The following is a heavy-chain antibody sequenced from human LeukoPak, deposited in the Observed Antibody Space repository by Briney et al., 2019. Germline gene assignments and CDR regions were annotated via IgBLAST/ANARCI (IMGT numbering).Heavy chain of an antibody. D-gene: IGHD5-12*01. J-gene: IGHJ4*02. CDR3: ARGRGYSGSDRGPTDY. V-gene: IGHV1-69*13. CDR2: IIPIFGTA. Sequence: SVKVSCKASGYTFTNYGISRVRQAPGQGLEWMGGIIPIFGTANYAQKFQGRVTITADESTSTAHMELSSLRSEDTAVYYCARGRGYSGSDRGPTDYWGQGTLVTVSS. CDR1: GYTFTNYG.